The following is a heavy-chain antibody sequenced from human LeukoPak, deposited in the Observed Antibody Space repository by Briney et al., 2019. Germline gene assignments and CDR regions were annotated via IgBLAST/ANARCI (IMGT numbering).Heavy chain of an antibody. V-gene: IGHV4-34*01. D-gene: IGHD3-10*01. Sequence: SETLSLTCAVYGGSFSGYYWNWIRQPPGKGLEWIGEINHSGSSDYNTSLKSRVTISVDTSKNQFSLNLTSVTAADTAVYYCARHVNPAYYYGSGSSWIIDYWGQGTLVTVSS. CDR2: INHSGSS. J-gene: IGHJ4*02. CDR1: GGSFSGYY. CDR3: ARHVNPAYYYGSGSSWIIDY.